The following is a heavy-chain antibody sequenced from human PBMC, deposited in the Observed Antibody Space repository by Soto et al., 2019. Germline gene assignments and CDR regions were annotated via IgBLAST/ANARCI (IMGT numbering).Heavy chain of an antibody. V-gene: IGHV1-18*04. D-gene: IGHD3-22*01. J-gene: IGHJ4*02. CDR2: ISAYNGDT. CDR1: GYTFXSYG. Sequence: SCKASGYTFXSYGISWVRQAPGQGLEWMGWISAYNGDTNYAQKLQGRVTMTTDTSTSTAYMELRSLRSDDTAVYYCARDGVEYDSSGYPFDYWGQGTLVTVSS. CDR3: ARDGVEYDSSGYPFDY.